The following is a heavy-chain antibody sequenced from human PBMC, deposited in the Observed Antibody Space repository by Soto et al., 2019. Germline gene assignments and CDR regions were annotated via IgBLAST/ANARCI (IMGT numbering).Heavy chain of an antibody. CDR3: ARGPTGWYGYDY. Sequence: PGGSLRLSCVASGFTFSTSWMHWVRQTPGKGLVWVSRISADSGRTHYADSVKGRFTISRDNGKNTLYLQMNSLTPDDTAIYYCARGPTGWYGYDYWGQGTLVSVSS. D-gene: IGHD6-19*01. V-gene: IGHV3-74*01. CDR1: GFTFSTSW. J-gene: IGHJ4*02. CDR2: ISADSGRT.